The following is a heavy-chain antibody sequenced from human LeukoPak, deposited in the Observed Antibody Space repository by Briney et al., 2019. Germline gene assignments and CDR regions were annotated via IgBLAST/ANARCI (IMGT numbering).Heavy chain of an antibody. D-gene: IGHD3-22*01. CDR1: GFTFSNYA. CDR2: INSDGSST. V-gene: IGHV3-74*01. J-gene: IGHJ5*02. Sequence: GGSLRLSCAASGFTFSNYAMIWVRQAPGKGLVWVSRINSDGSSTSYADSVKGRFTISRDNAKNTLYLQMNSLRAEDTAVYYCARSYDSSGYYYSTKNVNWFDPWGQGTLVTVSS. CDR3: ARSYDSSGYYYSTKNVNWFDP.